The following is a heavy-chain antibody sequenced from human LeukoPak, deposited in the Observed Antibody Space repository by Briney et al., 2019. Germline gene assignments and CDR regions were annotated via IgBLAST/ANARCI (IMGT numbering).Heavy chain of an antibody. CDR3: ASEWHKINRHYFDY. D-gene: IGHD3-3*01. CDR1: GGSISSSSYY. Sequence: QPSETLSLTCTVSGGSISSSSYYWGWIRQPPGKGLEWIGSIYYSGSTYYNPSLKSRVTISVDTSKNQFSLKLSSVTAADTAVYYCASEWHKINRHYFDYWGQGTLVTVSS. CDR2: IYYSGST. V-gene: IGHV4-39*01. J-gene: IGHJ4*02.